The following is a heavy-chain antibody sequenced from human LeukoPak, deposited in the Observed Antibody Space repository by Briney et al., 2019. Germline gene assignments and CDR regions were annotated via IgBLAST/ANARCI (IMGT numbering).Heavy chain of an antibody. CDR3: ASRGRSSSWSSFDY. Sequence: SSETLSLTCTVSGGSISSSSYYWNWIRQPPGKGLEWIGYISYSGSTSYNPSLKSRVTISVDTSKNQFSLKLSSVTAADTAVYYCASRGRSSSWSSFDYWGQGTRVTFSS. J-gene: IGHJ4*02. V-gene: IGHV4-61*01. CDR2: ISYSGST. CDR1: GGSISSSSYY. D-gene: IGHD6-13*01.